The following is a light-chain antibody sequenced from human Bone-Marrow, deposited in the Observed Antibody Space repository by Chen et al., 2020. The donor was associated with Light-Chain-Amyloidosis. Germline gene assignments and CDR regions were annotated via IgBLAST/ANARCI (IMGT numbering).Light chain of an antibody. J-gene: IGKJ1*01. CDR3: QQYITSWT. CDR2: QAS. V-gene: IGKV1-5*03. Sequence: DIQMTQSPSTLSASVGDRVTITCRASQDINIWLAWYQQKPGQVPRLLIYQASRLESGVPSRFGGSGSGTEFTLTISSLQPDDFATYYCQQYITSWTFGPGTKVEI. CDR1: QDINIW.